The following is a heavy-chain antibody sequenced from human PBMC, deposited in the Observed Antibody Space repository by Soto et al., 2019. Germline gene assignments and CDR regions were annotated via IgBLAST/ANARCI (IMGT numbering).Heavy chain of an antibody. V-gene: IGHV4-34*01. Sequence: QVQLQQWGAGLLKPSETLSLTCAVYGVSFTGYYWSWIRQPPGKGLEWIGEINHSGSTNYNPSLKLRFTTSVDKYMNLISLQLSSVTGADTAVYYGTTSYYNFWSAHYLAYLDNWGQGHLGTVSS. CDR1: GVSFTGYY. CDR2: INHSGST. J-gene: IGHJ4*02. CDR3: TTSYYNFWSAHYLAYLDN. D-gene: IGHD3-3*01.